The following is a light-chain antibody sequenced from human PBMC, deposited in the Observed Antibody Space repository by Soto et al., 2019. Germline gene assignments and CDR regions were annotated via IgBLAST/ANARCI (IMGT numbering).Light chain of an antibody. Sequence: QAALTQPASVSGSPGQSITISCTGTSSDVGSYNLVSWYQQHPGKAPKLMIYEGSKRPSGVSNRFSGSKSGNPASLTISGLQAEDDADYYCCSYAGSSTDVVFGGGTKVTVL. CDR1: SSDVGSYNL. CDR2: EGS. J-gene: IGLJ2*01. V-gene: IGLV2-23*01. CDR3: CSYAGSSTDVV.